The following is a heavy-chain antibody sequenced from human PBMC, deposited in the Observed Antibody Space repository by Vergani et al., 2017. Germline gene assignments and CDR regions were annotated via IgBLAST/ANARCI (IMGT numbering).Heavy chain of an antibody. V-gene: IGHV4-59*01. CDR3: ARSPKVTAYFDY. D-gene: IGHD2-2*01. J-gene: IGHJ4*02. CDR1: GGSISSYY. CDR2: IYYSGST. Sequence: QVQLQESGPGLVKPSETLSLTCTVSGGSISSYYWSWIRQPPGKGLEWIGYIYYSGSTNYNPSLKSRVTISVDTSKNQFSLKLRSVTAADTAVYYCARSPKVTAYFDYWGQGTLVTVSS.